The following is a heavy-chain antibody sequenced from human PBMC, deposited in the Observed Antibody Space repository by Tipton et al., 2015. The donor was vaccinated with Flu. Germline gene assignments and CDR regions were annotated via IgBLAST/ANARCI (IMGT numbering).Heavy chain of an antibody. Sequence: TLSLTCTVSGGSINSYFWSWIRQPPGKGLEWIGGISYSGNTYSNTSLKSRVTISVDTSKSQFSLKLRSVTAADTAVYYCARIHGTGYFDYWGQGALVTVSS. D-gene: IGHD3/OR15-3a*01. CDR1: GGSINSYF. J-gene: IGHJ4*02. CDR2: ISYSGNT. CDR3: ARIHGTGYFDY. V-gene: IGHV4-59*05.